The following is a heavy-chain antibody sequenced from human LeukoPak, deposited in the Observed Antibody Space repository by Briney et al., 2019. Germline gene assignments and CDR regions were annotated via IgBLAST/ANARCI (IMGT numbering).Heavy chain of an antibody. J-gene: IGHJ4*02. Sequence: PGGSLRLSCAASGFTFSSYSMNWVRQAPGKGLEWVSYISSSSSTIYCADSVKGRFTISRDNAKNSLYLQMNSLRAEDTAVYYCARGSQWDLLGSCDYWGQGTLVTVSS. CDR1: GFTFSSYS. CDR3: ARGSQWDLLGSCDY. D-gene: IGHD1-26*01. V-gene: IGHV3-48*01. CDR2: ISSSSSTI.